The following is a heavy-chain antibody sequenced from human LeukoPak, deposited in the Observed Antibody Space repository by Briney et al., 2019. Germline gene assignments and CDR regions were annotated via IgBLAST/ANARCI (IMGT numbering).Heavy chain of an antibody. V-gene: IGHV4-59*08. J-gene: IGHJ4*02. CDR2: IYYSGST. CDR1: GGSISSYY. Sequence: SETLSLTCTVSGGSISSYYWSWIRQPPGKGLEWIGYIYYSGSTNYNPSLKSRVTISVDTSKNQFSLKLSSVTAADTAVYYCATVGGPTFYDISPFDYWGQGTLVTVSS. D-gene: IGHD3-9*01. CDR3: ATVGGPTFYDISPFDY.